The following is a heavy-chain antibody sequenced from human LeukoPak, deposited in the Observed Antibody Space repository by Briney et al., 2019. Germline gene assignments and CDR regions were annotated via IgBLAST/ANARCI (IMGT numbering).Heavy chain of an antibody. J-gene: IGHJ4*02. CDR3: ATVNYDSSGYYYVLNY. CDR1: GYTLTELS. D-gene: IGHD3-22*01. CDR2: FDPEDGET. V-gene: IGHV1-24*01. Sequence: ASVKVSCKVSGYTLTELSMHWVRQAPGKGLEWMGGFDPEDGETIYAQKFQGRVTMTEDTSTDTAYMELSSLRSEDTAVYCCATVNYDSSGYYYVLNYWGQGTLVTVSS.